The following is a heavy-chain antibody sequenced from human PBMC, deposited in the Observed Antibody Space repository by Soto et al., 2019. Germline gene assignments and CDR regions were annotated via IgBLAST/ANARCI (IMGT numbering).Heavy chain of an antibody. CDR2: ISGSGGRT. V-gene: IGHV3-23*01. CDR3: AKDFLRLGELSLRPFACDY. Sequence: GGSLRLSCAASGSTFSSDAMSWVRPPPGKGLEWGSAISGSGGRTYYADSVKGRSTISSDNSKNTLYLQMNSLRADAAAVYYCAKDFLRLGELSLRPFACDYWGQGTLVTVSS. J-gene: IGHJ4*02. D-gene: IGHD3-16*02. CDR1: GSTFSSDA.